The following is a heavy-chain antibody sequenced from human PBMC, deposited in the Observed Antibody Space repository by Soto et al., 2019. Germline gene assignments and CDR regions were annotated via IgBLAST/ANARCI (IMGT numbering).Heavy chain of an antibody. Sequence: QVQLVESGGGVVQPGTSLRLACVASGFTFSSHGMHWVRQAPGKGLEWVAVIWYDGSKQEYADSVKGRFTISRDNSKNTVYLQRSSLRAEDTAVYYCARADIGTYGMAVWGQGTTVTVSS. D-gene: IGHD2-15*01. CDR1: GFTFSSHG. V-gene: IGHV3-33*01. J-gene: IGHJ6*02. CDR3: ARADIGTYGMAV. CDR2: IWYDGSKQ.